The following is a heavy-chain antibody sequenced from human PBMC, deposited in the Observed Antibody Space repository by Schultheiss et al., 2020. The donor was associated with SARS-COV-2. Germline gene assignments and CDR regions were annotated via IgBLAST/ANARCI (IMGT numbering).Heavy chain of an antibody. J-gene: IGHJ6*02. CDR3: AKVVGRLPYYYGMDV. CDR2: IYYTGST. D-gene: IGHD1-26*01. CDR1: GGSISSGGYY. Sequence: SETLSLTCTVSGGSISSGGYYWSWIRQHPGKGLECIGSIYYTGSTKYNPSLKSRVTISVDMSKNQFSLKLTSVTAADTAVYYCAKVVGRLPYYYGMDVWGQGTTVTVSS. V-gene: IGHV4-61*08.